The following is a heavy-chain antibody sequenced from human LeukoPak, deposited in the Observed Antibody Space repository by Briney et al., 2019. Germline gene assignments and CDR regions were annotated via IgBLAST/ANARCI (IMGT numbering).Heavy chain of an antibody. CDR1: GFTFSSYG. D-gene: IGHD6-13*01. J-gene: IGHJ4*02. CDR3: ARAGIADTYYYDS. CDR2: IWYDGSNK. V-gene: IGHV3-33*01. Sequence: GGSLRLSCAASGFTFSSYGMHWVRQAPGKGLEWVAVIWYDGSNKYYADSVKGRFTISRDNSKNTLYLQMNSLRAEDTAVYYCARAGIADTYYYDSWGQGPLVTVSS.